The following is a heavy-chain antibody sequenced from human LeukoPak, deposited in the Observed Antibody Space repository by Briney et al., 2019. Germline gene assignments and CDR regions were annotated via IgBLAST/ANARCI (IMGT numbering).Heavy chain of an antibody. CDR2: VNESGGT. D-gene: IGHD1-26*01. CDR1: IDSFSNYH. Sequence: SETLSLTCAVYIDSFSNYHWNWIRQTPGKGMEWIGEVNESGGTNIRPSLRSQIILSVDTSKNQFSLKLISVTVADTAIYYCARGQGATVPQVGKNWFDPWGQGTWVTVSS. J-gene: IGHJ5*02. V-gene: IGHV4-34*01. CDR3: ARGQGATVPQVGKNWFDP.